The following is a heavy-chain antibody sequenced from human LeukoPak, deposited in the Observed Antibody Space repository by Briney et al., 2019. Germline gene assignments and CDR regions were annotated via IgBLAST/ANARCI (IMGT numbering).Heavy chain of an antibody. CDR2: IHYSGST. CDR3: ARHHGSGSYSLYFDY. CDR1: AGSITSYY. V-gene: IGHV4-59*08. J-gene: IGHJ4*02. D-gene: IGHD3-10*01. Sequence: SETLSLTCTVSAGSITSYYWNWIRQPPGKGLEWIGYIHYSGSTNYNPSLKSRVTISVDTSMNQFSLKLSSVTAADTAVYYCARHHGSGSYSLYFDYWGQGTLVTVSS.